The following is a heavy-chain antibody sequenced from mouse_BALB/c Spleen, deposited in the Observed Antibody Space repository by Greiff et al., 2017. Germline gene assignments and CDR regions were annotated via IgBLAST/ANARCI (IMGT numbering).Heavy chain of an antibody. CDR3: TIAYGSSYVAMDY. J-gene: IGHJ4*01. V-gene: IGHV1S22*01. CDR2: IYPGSGST. Sequence: KQPGSELVRPGASVKLSCKASGYTFTSYWMHWVKQRPGQGLEWIGNIYPGSGSTNYDEKFKSKATLTVDTSSSTAYMQLSSLTSEDSAVYYCTIAYGSSYVAMDYWGQGTSVTVSS. D-gene: IGHD1-1*01. CDR1: GYTFTSYW.